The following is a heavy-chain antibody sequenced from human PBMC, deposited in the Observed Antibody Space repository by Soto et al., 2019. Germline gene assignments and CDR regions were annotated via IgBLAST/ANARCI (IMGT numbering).Heavy chain of an antibody. CDR2: INHSGST. D-gene: IGHD3-9*01. CDR1: GGSFSGYY. V-gene: IGHV4-34*01. J-gene: IGHJ4*02. CDR3: AREQAGYDILTGYYPTQFDY. Sequence: SETLSLTCAVYGGSFSGYYWSWIRQPPGKGLEWIGEINHSGSTNYNPSLKSRVTISVDTSKNQFSLKLSSVTAADTAVYYCAREQAGYDILTGYYPTQFDYWGQGTLVTVSS.